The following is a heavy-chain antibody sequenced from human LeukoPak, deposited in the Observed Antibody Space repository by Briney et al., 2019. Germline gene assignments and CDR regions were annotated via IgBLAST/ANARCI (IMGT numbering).Heavy chain of an antibody. J-gene: IGHJ4*02. D-gene: IGHD3-22*01. Sequence: PGGSLGLSCAASGFTFSSYAMSWVRQAPGKGLEWVSGISTSGGSSSYADSVKGRFTISRDNPRNTLYMQMNSLRAEDTALYYCAIMHPYYDGSGYWVQWGQGTLVTVSS. CDR3: AIMHPYYDGSGYWVQ. CDR1: GFTFSSYA. CDR2: ISTSGGSS. V-gene: IGHV3-23*01.